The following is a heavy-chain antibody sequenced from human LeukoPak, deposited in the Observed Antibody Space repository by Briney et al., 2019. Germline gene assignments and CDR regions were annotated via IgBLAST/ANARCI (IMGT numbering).Heavy chain of an antibody. V-gene: IGHV1-8*01. CDR2: MNPNSGNT. CDR3: ARGFRSHRDYGDYPDY. CDR1: GYTFTSYD. J-gene: IGHJ4*02. D-gene: IGHD4-17*01. Sequence: GASVKVSCKASGYTFTSYDINWVRQDTGQGLEWMGWMNPNSGNTGYAQKFQGRVTMTRNTSISTAYMELSSLRSEDTAVYYCARGFRSHRDYGDYPDYWGQGTLVTVSS.